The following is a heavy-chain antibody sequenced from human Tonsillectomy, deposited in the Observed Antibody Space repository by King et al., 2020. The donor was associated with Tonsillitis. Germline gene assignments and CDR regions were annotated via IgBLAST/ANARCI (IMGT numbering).Heavy chain of an antibody. Sequence: VQLVESGGGLVQPGGSLRLSCAASGFSFSSYELNWVRQAPGKGLEGVSYISGGGSTIYYADSVRGRFTISRDNAKNSLYLIMNSLRGEDTAVYYCAREGYCSGSSCYPGHFDYWGQGTLVTVSS. CDR2: ISGGGSTI. D-gene: IGHD2-15*01. J-gene: IGHJ4*02. CDR1: GFSFSSYE. V-gene: IGHV3-48*03. CDR3: AREGYCSGSSCYPGHFDY.